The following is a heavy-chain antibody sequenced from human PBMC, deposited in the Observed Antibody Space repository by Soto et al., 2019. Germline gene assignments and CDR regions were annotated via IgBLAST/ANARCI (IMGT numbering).Heavy chain of an antibody. D-gene: IGHD6-19*01. CDR2: IDPYGSAT. CDR3: ARVLKSIGWDNDGYDL. V-gene: IGHV3-74*01. CDR1: GFTFSSYW. J-gene: IGHJ3*01. Sequence: GGSLRLSCAASGFTFSSYWMHWVRQPPGKGLMWVSRIDPYGSATKYADSVEGRFTISRDNAGNTLYLQMDFLSAEDTAVYYCARVLKSIGWDNDGYDLCGQGTMVTVSS.